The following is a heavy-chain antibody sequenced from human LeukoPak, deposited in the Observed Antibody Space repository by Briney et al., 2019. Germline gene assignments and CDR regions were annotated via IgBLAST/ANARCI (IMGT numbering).Heavy chain of an antibody. D-gene: IGHD3-9*01. CDR3: SKWGDYDVLTGYYDSDF. Sequence: PGASLRLSCAASGFTFSNYAMSWVRQAPGKGLEWVSAIVSSGGSKYYADSVKGRFSISRDNSNNTLFLQMNSLRVEDTALYYCSKWGDYDVLTGYYDSDFWGQGTLVTVSS. CDR2: IVSSGGSK. J-gene: IGHJ5*01. V-gene: IGHV3-23*01. CDR1: GFTFSNYA.